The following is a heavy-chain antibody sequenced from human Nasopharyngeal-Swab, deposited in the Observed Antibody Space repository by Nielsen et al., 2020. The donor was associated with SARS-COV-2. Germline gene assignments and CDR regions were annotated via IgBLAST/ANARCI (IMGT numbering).Heavy chain of an antibody. CDR3: NTSVGVEWLRLGGFDY. J-gene: IGHJ4*02. D-gene: IGHD5-12*01. V-gene: IGHV3-15*01. Sequence: GGSLRLSCAASGFTFSNAWMSWVRQAPGTGLEWVGRIKSKTDGGTTDYAAPVKGRFTISRDDSKNTLYLQMNSLKTEDTAVYYCNTSVGVEWLRLGGFDYWGQGTLVTVSS. CDR2: IKSKTDGGTT. CDR1: GFTFSNAW.